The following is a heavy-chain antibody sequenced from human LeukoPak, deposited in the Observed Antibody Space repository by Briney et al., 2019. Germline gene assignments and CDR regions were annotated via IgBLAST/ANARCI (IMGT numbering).Heavy chain of an antibody. V-gene: IGHV4-59*01. CDR2: IYYSGST. D-gene: IGHD5-18*01. J-gene: IGHJ6*02. Sequence: KSSETLSLTCTVSGGSISSYYWSWIRQPPGKGLEWIGYIYYSGSTNYNPSLKSRVTISVDTSKNQFSLKLSSVTAADTAVYYRARALDTAMVRGRYYYYGMDVWGQGTTVTVSS. CDR1: GGSISSYY. CDR3: ARALDTAMVRGRYYYYGMDV.